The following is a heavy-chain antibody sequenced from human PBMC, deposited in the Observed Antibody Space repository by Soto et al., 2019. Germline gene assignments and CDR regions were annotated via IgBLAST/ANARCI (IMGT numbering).Heavy chain of an antibody. CDR3: ARGTIFGVVTEITDY. Sequence: QVQRVQSGAEVKKPGSSVKVSCKASGGTFSSYAIIWVRQAPGQGLEWMGGIIPIFGTANYAQKFQGRVTINADESTRTAYMELSSLRSEDTAVYYCARGTIFGVVTEITDYWGQGTLVTVSS. CDR2: IIPIFGTA. D-gene: IGHD3-3*01. CDR1: GGTFSSYA. J-gene: IGHJ4*02. V-gene: IGHV1-69*01.